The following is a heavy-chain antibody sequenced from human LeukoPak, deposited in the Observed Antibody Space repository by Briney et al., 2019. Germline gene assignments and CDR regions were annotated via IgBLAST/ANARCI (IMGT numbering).Heavy chain of an antibody. J-gene: IGHJ4*02. CDR3: ARDVLR. V-gene: IGHV4-31*03. CDR1: GDSITSGGYY. Sequence: SETLSLTCTVSGDSITSGGYYWSWIRQRPGKGLEWIGYIYETGSTYYNPSLKSRVTMSVDTSRNQFSLKLNSVTAADTAVYYCARDVLRWGQGTLVTVSS. CDR2: IYETGST.